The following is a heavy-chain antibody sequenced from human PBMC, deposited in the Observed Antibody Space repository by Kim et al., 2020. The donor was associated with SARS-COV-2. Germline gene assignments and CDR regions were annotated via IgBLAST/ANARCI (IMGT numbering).Heavy chain of an antibody. CDR3: ARDHYYGSESD. Sequence: GGSLRLSCAASGFTVRSNYMTWVRQAPGKGLEWVSVIFVGGTTYYVDSVKGRFTISRDHSANTVYLQMTSLRAEDTAVYYCARDHYYGSESDWGQGTLVTVSS. J-gene: IGHJ4*02. CDR1: GFTVRSNY. V-gene: IGHV3-53*01. CDR2: IFVGGTT. D-gene: IGHD3-10*01.